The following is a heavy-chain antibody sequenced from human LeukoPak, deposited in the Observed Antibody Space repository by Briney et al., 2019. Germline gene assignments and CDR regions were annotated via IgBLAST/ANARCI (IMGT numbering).Heavy chain of an antibody. CDR3: PRGDYDKGFDP. CDR2: ISSSSSYI. V-gene: IGHV3-21*01. J-gene: IGHJ5*02. CDR1: GFTFSSYS. D-gene: IGHD3-9*01. Sequence: GGSLRLSCADTGFTFSSYSMNWVRQAPGKGLEWVSSISSSSSYIYYADSVKGRFTISRDNAKNSLYLQMNSLRAEDTAVYYCPRGDYDKGFDPWGQGTLVTVSS.